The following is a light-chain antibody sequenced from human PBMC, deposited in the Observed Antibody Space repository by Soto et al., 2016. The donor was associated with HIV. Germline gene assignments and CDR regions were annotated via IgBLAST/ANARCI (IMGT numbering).Light chain of an antibody. CDR1: NIGTKS. V-gene: IGLV3-21*01. CDR2: DDS. Sequence: SYELTQSPSLSVAPGKTATITCGGDNIGTKSVHWYQQRPGQAPVLVVYDDSDRPSGIPERFSGSNSENTATLTITWVEAGDEADYYCQVWDNSGDYYVFGTGTKVTV. CDR3: QVWDNSGDYYV. J-gene: IGLJ1*01.